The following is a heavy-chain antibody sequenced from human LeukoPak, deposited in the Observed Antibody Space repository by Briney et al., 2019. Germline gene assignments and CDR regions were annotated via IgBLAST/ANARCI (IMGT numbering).Heavy chain of an antibody. V-gene: IGHV4-59*01. J-gene: IGHJ5*02. CDR1: GGSISSYY. Sequence: SETLSLTCTVSGGSISSYYWSWIRQPPGKGLEWIGYIYYSGSTNHNPSLKSRVTISVDTSKNQFSLKLSSVTAADTAVYYCARYYDFWSGSPNWFDPWGQGTLVTVSS. CDR2: IYYSGST. CDR3: ARYYDFWSGSPNWFDP. D-gene: IGHD3-3*01.